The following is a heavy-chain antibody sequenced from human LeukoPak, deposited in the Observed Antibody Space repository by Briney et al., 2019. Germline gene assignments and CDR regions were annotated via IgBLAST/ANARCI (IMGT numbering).Heavy chain of an antibody. V-gene: IGHV3-11*06. J-gene: IGHJ4*02. CDR2: ISSSSSYT. CDR1: GFTFSDYY. CDR3: ARGIVGATPGY. D-gene: IGHD1-26*01. Sequence: NSGGSLILSCAASGFTFSDYYMSWIRQAPGKGLEWVSYISSSSSYTNYADSVKGRFTISRDNAKNSLYLQMDSLRAEDTATYYCARGIVGATPGYWGQGTLVTVSS.